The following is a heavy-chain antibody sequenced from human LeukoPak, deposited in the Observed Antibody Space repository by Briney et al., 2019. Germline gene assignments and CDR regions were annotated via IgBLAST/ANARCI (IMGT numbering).Heavy chain of an antibody. J-gene: IGHJ3*02. CDR1: GFTFSDYY. CDR3: ARDAPYYYGSGPAAFDI. V-gene: IGHV3-11*04. Sequence: PGGSLRLSCAASGFTFSDYYMSWIRQAPGKGLEWVSYISSSGSTIYYADSVKGRFTISRDNSKNTLYLQMNSLRAEDTAVYYCARDAPYYYGSGPAAFDIWGQGTMVTVSS. D-gene: IGHD3-10*01. CDR2: ISSSGSTI.